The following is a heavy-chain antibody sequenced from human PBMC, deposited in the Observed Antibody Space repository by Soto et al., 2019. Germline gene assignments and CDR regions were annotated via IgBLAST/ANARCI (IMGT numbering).Heavy chain of an antibody. D-gene: IGHD3-3*02. Sequence: PGGSLRLSCAASGFTFSDHFMDWVRQTPGKGLEWLGRSLNKGHNYITQYAASVRGRFTISRDHSRTSLHLQMDSLITEDTAVYYCTSNIFQLLSNWGQGTLVTVSS. J-gene: IGHJ4*02. CDR1: GFTFSDHF. CDR3: TSNIFQLLSN. CDR2: SLNKGHNYIT. V-gene: IGHV3-72*01.